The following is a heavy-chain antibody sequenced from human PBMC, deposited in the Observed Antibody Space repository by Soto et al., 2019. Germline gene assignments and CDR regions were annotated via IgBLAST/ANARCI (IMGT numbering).Heavy chain of an antibody. V-gene: IGHV1-2*04. CDR2: INPNSGGT. CDR1: GYTFTGYY. D-gene: IGHD3-10*01. J-gene: IGHJ6*03. Sequence: ASVKVSCKASGYTFTGYYMHWVRQAPGQGLEWMGWINPNSGGTNYAQKFQGWVTMTRDTSISTAYMELSRLRSDDTAVYYCARVRSGVFRCSNYYYHYRGFWGKGTTVTVSS. CDR3: ARVRSGVFRCSNYYYHYRGF.